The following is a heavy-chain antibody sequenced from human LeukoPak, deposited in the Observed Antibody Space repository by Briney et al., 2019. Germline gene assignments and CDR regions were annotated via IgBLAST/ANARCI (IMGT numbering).Heavy chain of an antibody. CDR3: ARGLRAVAGRRGYNWLDP. CDR2: INHSGST. D-gene: IGHD6-19*01. Sequence: SETLSPTCAVYGGSFSGYYWSWIRQPPGKGLEWIGEINHSGSTNYNPSLKSRVTISVDTSKNQFSLKLSSVTAADTAVYYCARGLRAVAGRRGYNWLDPWGQGTLVTVSS. V-gene: IGHV4-34*01. J-gene: IGHJ5*02. CDR1: GGSFSGYY.